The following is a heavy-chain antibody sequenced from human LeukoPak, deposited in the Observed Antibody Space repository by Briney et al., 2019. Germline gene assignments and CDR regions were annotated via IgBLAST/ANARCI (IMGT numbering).Heavy chain of an antibody. Sequence: RPGGSLRLSCAASGFPFDDYGMSWVRQAPGKGLEWVSGMNWNGVTTAYGDSVKGRFSISRDNAKSSLFLQMDSLRVEDTALYFCARERRGSYFHDSWGQGTLVTVSS. V-gene: IGHV3-20*04. J-gene: IGHJ4*02. CDR3: ARERRGSYFHDS. D-gene: IGHD1-26*01. CDR2: MNWNGVTT. CDR1: GFPFDDYG.